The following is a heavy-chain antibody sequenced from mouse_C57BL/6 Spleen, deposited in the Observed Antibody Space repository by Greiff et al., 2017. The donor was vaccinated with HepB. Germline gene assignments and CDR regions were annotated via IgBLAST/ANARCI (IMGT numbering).Heavy chain of an antibody. D-gene: IGHD2-1*01. Sequence: EVQLQQSGPELVKPGASVKISCKASGYSFTGYYMNWVKQSPEKSLEWIGEINPSTGGTTYNQKFKAKATLTVDKSSSTAYMQLKSLTSEDSAVYYCARHYGNWYFDVWGTGTTVTVSS. V-gene: IGHV1-42*01. CDR1: GYSFTGYY. CDR3: ARHYGNWYFDV. CDR2: INPSTGGT. J-gene: IGHJ1*03.